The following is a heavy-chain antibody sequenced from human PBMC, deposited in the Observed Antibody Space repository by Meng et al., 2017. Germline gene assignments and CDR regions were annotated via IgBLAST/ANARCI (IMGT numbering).Heavy chain of an antibody. CDR1: GYSFTSYW. V-gene: IGHV5-51*01. CDR3: ARVGYYYDSSGPLDI. D-gene: IGHD3-22*01. CDR2: IYPGDSDT. Sequence: GESLKISCKGSGYSFTSYWIGWVRQMPGKGLEWMGIIYPGDSDTRYSPSFQGQVTISADKSISTAYMELSSLRSEDTAVYYCARVGYYYDSSGPLDIWGQGTMVTVSS. J-gene: IGHJ3*02.